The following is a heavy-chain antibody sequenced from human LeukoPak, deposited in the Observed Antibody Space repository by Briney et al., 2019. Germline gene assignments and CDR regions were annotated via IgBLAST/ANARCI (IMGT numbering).Heavy chain of an antibody. D-gene: IGHD2-15*01. V-gene: IGHV1-69*13. CDR2: IIPIFGTA. CDR3: ARETIVVVVAATLYYGMDV. J-gene: IGHJ6*02. CDR1: GGTFISYA. Sequence: SVKVSCKASGGTFISYAISWVRQAPGQGLEWMGGIIPIFGTANYAQKFQGRVTITADESTSTAYMELCSLRSEDTAVYYCARETIVVVVAATLYYGMDVWGQGTTVTVSS.